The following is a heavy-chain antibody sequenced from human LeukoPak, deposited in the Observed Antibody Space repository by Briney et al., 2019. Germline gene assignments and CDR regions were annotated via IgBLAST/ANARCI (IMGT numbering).Heavy chain of an antibody. CDR2: ISSSGSTI. V-gene: IGHV3-48*03. CDR1: GFTFSSYE. Sequence: GGSLRLSCAASGFTFSSYEMNWVRQAPGKGLEWVSYISSSGSTIYYADSVKGRFTISRDKAKNSLYLQMNSLRAEDTAVYYCARVFRAYCGGDCYPTWGQGTLVTVSS. J-gene: IGHJ4*02. D-gene: IGHD2-21*02. CDR3: ARVFRAYCGGDCYPT.